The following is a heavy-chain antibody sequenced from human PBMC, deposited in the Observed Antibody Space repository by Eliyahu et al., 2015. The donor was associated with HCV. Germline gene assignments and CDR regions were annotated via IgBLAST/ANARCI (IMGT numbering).Heavy chain of an antibody. D-gene: IGHD1-26*01. Sequence: VKGLEWVSTISGNADGTYYADSVRGRFTISSDKSKKTVYLHMTSLRAEDTAVYYCAKEVGGSYYFDFWGQGTLVSVSS. V-gene: IGHV3-23*01. J-gene: IGHJ4*02. CDR2: ISGNADGT. CDR3: AKEVGGSYYFDF.